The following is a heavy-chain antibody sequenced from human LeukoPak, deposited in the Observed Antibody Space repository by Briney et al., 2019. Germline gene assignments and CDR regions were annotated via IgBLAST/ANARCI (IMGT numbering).Heavy chain of an antibody. V-gene: IGHV3-30-3*01. CDR2: ISYDGSNK. D-gene: IGHD3-22*01. CDR1: GFTFSSYA. Sequence: PGGSLRLSCAASGFTFSSYAMHWVRQAPGKGLEWVAVISYDGSNKYYADSVKGRFTISRDNSKNTLYLQMNSLRAEDTAVYYCARDLGPTYYYDSSGYYPTPLENYYYYYGMDVWGQGITVTVSS. J-gene: IGHJ6*02. CDR3: ARDLGPTYYYDSSGYYPTPLENYYYYYGMDV.